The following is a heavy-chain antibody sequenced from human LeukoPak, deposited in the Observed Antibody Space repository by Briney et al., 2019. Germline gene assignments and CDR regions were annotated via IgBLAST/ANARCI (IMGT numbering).Heavy chain of an antibody. J-gene: IGHJ4*02. Sequence: GGSLRLSCATSGFTFDDYAMHWVRQAPGKDLEWVSGISWNSGSVAYAASVRGRFTISRDNAKNSVYLQMDSLRAEDTAMYFCAKLKAADGTSPFDSWGQGTLVTVPS. CDR1: GFTFDDYA. D-gene: IGHD6-13*01. CDR2: ISWNSGSV. CDR3: AKLKAADGTSPFDS. V-gene: IGHV3-9*01.